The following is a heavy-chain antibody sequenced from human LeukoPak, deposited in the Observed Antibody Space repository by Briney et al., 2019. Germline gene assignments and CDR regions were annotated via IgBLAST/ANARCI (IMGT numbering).Heavy chain of an antibody. CDR3: ARAWAFGYYFDY. CDR1: GGTFSSSS. V-gene: IGHV1-69*13. D-gene: IGHD3-10*01. J-gene: IGHJ4*02. CDR2: IIPIFGTA. Sequence: EASVKVSCKASGGTFSSSSISWVRQAPGQGLEWMGGIIPIFGTANYAQRFQGRVTITADESTRTAYMKLSSLRSEDTAVYYCARAWAFGYYFDYWGQGTLVTVSS.